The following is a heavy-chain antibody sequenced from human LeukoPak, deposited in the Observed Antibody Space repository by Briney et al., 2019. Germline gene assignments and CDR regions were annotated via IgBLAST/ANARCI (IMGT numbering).Heavy chain of an antibody. V-gene: IGHV4-34*01. CDR1: GGSFSGYY. CDR2: INHSGST. D-gene: IGHD6-13*01. Sequence: SETLSLTCVVYGGSFSGYYWSWIRQPPGKGLEWIGEINHSGSTNYNPSLKSRVTISVDTSKNQFSLKLSSVTAADTAVYYCARVTYSSSWSAPGNYYFDYWGQGTLVTVSS. J-gene: IGHJ4*02. CDR3: ARVTYSSSWSAPGNYYFDY.